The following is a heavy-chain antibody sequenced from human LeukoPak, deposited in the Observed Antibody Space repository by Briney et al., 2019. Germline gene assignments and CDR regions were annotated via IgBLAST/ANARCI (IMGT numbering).Heavy chain of an antibody. V-gene: IGHV1-2*02. J-gene: IGHJ3*02. CDR1: GYTFTGYY. CDR3: ARESNYYDISDYYQGDAFDI. CDR2: INPNNGGT. Sequence: ASVKVSCKPSGYTFTGYYIHWVRQAPGQGLEWMGWINPNNGGTIYAQEFQGRVTMTRDTSISTAYMELSSLRSDDTAVYYCARESNYYDISDYYQGDAFDIWGQGTMVTVSS. D-gene: IGHD3-22*01.